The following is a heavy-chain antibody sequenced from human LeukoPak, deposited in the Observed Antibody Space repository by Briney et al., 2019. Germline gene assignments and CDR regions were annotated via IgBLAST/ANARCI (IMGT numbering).Heavy chain of an antibody. Sequence: GASVKVSCKASGGTFISYAISWVRQAPGQGLEWMGGIIPIFGTANYAQKFQGRVTITADKSTSTAYMELSSLRSEDTAVYYCARDVVSSSSWYYYYYGMDVWGKGTTVTVSS. CDR2: IIPIFGTA. J-gene: IGHJ6*04. D-gene: IGHD6-13*01. CDR3: ARDVVSSSSWYYYYYGMDV. V-gene: IGHV1-69*06. CDR1: GGTFISYA.